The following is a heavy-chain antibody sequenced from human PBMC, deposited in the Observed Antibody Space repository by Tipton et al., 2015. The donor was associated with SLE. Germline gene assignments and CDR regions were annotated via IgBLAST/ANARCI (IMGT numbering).Heavy chain of an antibody. J-gene: IGHJ3*02. CDR2: IYYSGST. CDR3: AREGQLWRAFDI. V-gene: IGHV4-34*11. D-gene: IGHD6-13*01. CDR1: GGSFSGYY. Sequence: LRLSCAVYGGSFSGYYWSWIRQPPGKGLEWIGSIYYSGSTNYNPSLKSRVTISVDTSKNQFSLKLSSVTAADTAVYYCAREGQLWRAFDIWGQGTMVTVSS.